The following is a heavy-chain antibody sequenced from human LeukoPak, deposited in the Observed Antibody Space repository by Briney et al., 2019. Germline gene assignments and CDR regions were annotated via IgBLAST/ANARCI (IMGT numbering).Heavy chain of an antibody. CDR3: ARVIWFGESAFFDY. V-gene: IGHV1-2*06. D-gene: IGHD3-10*01. Sequence: GASVKVSCKASGYTFTGYYMHWVRQAPGQGLEWMGRINPNSGGTNYAQKFQGRVTKTSDTSISTAYMELSRLRSDDTAVYYCARVIWFGESAFFDYWGQGTLVTVSS. CDR1: GYTFTGYY. CDR2: INPNSGGT. J-gene: IGHJ4*02.